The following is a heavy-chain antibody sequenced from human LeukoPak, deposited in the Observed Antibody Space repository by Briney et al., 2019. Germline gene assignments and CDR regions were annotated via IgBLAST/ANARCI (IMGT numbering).Heavy chain of an antibody. D-gene: IGHD6-13*01. CDR3: ARGAAGGDFDY. Sequence: ASVTVSFKASGYTFTSYGISWVRQATGQGLEWMGWMNPNSGNTGYAQKFQGRVTMTRNTSISTAYMELSSLRSEDTAVYYCARGAAGGDFDYWGQGTLVTVSS. J-gene: IGHJ4*02. CDR2: MNPNSGNT. CDR1: GYTFTSYG. V-gene: IGHV1-8*02.